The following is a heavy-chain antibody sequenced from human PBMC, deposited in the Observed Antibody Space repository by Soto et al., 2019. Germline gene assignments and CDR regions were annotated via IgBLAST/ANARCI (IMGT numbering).Heavy chain of an antibody. CDR1: GFTFSSCA. CDR2: ISGSGGST. V-gene: IGHV3-23*01. J-gene: IGHJ4*02. CDR3: AKDRAPEPPPETFAY. Sequence: GGSLRLSCAASGFTFSSCAMSWVRQAPGKGLEWVSAISGSGGSTYYADSVKGRFTISRDNSKNTLYLQMNSLRAEDTAVYYCAKDRAPEPPPETFAYWGQGTLVTVSS.